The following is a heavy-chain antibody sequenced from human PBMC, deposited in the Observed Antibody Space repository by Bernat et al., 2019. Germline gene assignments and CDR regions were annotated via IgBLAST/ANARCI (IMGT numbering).Heavy chain of an antibody. J-gene: IGHJ4*02. Sequence: EVQLLESGGGLVQPGGSLRLSCAASGFTFSSYAMSWVRQAPGKGLEWVSAISGSGGSTYYADSVKGRFTISRDNSKNTVYLQMNSLRAEDTAVYYCATREPFCSTSCRNWGQGTLVTVSS. CDR3: ATREPFCSTSCRN. CDR2: ISGSGGST. CDR1: GFTFSSYA. D-gene: IGHD2-2*01. V-gene: IGHV3-23*01.